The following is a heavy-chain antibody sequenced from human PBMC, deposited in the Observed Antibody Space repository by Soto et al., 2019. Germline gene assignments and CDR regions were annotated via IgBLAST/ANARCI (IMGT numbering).Heavy chain of an antibody. D-gene: IGHD1-1*01. CDR1: GYTFTSFG. Sequence: VQLVQSGAEVKKPGASVRVSCKASGYTFTSFGLSWVRQAPGQGPEWMGWISPESDKATFAHKFQGCITMTSDLSTTTADMDLRSLRFADMAVYYSTGDFFFMSPAAVTTVAYWGQGTLVSVS. CDR2: ISPESDKA. J-gene: IGHJ4*02. CDR3: TGDFFFMSPAAVTTVAY. V-gene: IGHV1-18*03.